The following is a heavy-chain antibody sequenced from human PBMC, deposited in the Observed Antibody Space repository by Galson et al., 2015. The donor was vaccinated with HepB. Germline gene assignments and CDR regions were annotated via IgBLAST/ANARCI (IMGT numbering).Heavy chain of an antibody. CDR1: GFTFSSYA. CDR2: ISGSGGST. CDR3: AGEPYDFWSGYTKIAYYFDY. V-gene: IGHV3-23*01. D-gene: IGHD3-3*01. J-gene: IGHJ4*02. Sequence: SLRLSCAASGFTFSSYAMSWVRQAPGKGLEWVSAISGSGGSTYYADSVKGRFTISRDNSKNTLYLQMNSLRAEDTAVYYCAGEPYDFWSGYTKIAYYFDYWGQGTLVTVSS.